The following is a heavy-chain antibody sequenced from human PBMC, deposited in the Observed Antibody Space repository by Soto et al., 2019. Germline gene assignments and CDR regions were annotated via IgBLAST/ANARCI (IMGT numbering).Heavy chain of an antibody. CDR3: AARYCTNGVCYLTEIDY. D-gene: IGHD2-8*01. CDR2: IVVGSGNT. CDR1: GFTFTSSA. V-gene: IGHV1-58*01. Sequence: SVKVSCKASGFTFTSSAVQWVRQARGQRLEWIGWIVVGSGNTNYAQKFQERVTITRDMSTSTAYMELSSLRSEDTAVYYCAARYCTNGVCYLTEIDYWGQGTLVTVSS. J-gene: IGHJ4*02.